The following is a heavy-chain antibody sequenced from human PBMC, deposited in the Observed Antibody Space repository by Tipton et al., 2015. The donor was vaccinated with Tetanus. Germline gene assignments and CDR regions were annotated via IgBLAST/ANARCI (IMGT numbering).Heavy chain of an antibody. D-gene: IGHD6-19*01. CDR2: IKSKTDGGTT. Sequence: SLRHSCATSGLFFKNAWMNWVRQAPGKGLEWVGRIKSKTDGGTTDYAAPVKGRFTISRDDSKNTLYLQMNSLKTGDTAVYFCTTAGIAGAGRRVDYWGRGTLVTVSS. J-gene: IGHJ4*02. CDR3: TTAGIAGAGRRVDY. CDR1: GLFFKNAW. V-gene: IGHV3-15*07.